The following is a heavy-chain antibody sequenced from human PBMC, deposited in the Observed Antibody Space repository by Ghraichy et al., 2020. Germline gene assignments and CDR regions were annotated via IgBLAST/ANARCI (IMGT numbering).Heavy chain of an antibody. V-gene: IGHV4-39*01. D-gene: IGHD2-2*01. CDR3: ATARYCSSTSCYFFDPYYFDY. CDR2: IYYSGST. J-gene: IGHJ4*02. CDR1: GGSISSSSYY. Sequence: PETLSLTCTVSGGSISSSSYYWGWIRQPPGKGLEWIGSIYYSGSTYYNPSLKSRVTISVDTSKNQFSLKLSSVTAADTAVYYCATARYCSSTSCYFFDPYYFDYWGQGTLVTVSS.